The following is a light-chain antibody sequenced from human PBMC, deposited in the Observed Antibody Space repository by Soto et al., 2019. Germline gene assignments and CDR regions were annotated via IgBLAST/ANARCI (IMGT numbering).Light chain of an antibody. CDR2: KAA. V-gene: IGKV1-5*03. Sequence: DIPMTQSPSTLSASVGDRVAITCRASDNIVHWVAWYQQKPGKAPKLLIYKAANLADEVPSRFAGSGSGTDFTLTITRLQPDDFATYYCQHYNSFSRTFGQGTKV. CDR3: QHYNSFSRT. J-gene: IGKJ1*01. CDR1: DNIVHW.